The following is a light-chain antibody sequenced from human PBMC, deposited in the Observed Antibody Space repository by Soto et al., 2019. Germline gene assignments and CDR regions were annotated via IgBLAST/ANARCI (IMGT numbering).Light chain of an antibody. CDR2: GAS. V-gene: IGKV3-20*01. J-gene: IGKJ1*01. CDR1: QSVSSSY. CDR3: QQYFKSPWT. Sequence: EIVLTQSPGTLSLSPGERATLSCRASQSVSSSYLAWYQQKPGQAPRLLIYGASSRATGIPDRFSGSGSGTEFTLTISRLEPEDFAVYYCQQYFKSPWTFGQGTKVDI.